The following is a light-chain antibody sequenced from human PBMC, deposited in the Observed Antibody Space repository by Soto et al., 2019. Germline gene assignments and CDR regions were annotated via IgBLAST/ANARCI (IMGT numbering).Light chain of an antibody. CDR1: SSDVGGYNY. Sequence: QSALTPPASVSGSPGQSITISCTGTSSDVGGYNYVSWYRQDPGKAPKLMIYDVDKRPSGLSTLFSGSKSGNTASLTISGLQAEDEYDYYCTSFTNRSTCLFGGGTKLTVL. V-gene: IGLV2-14*01. CDR2: DVD. CDR3: TSFTNRSTCL. J-gene: IGLJ3*02.